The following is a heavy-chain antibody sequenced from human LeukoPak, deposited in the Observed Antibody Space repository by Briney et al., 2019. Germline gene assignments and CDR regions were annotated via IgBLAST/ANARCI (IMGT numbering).Heavy chain of an antibody. D-gene: IGHD6-19*01. J-gene: IGHJ4*02. Sequence: GGSLRLSCAASGFTFSIYGMHWVRQAPGKGLEWVAVISYDGSNKYYADSVKGRFTISRDNSKDTLYLQMNSLRAEDTAVYYCAKGYSSGSDYWGQGTLVTVSS. CDR3: AKGYSSGSDY. CDR1: GFTFSIYG. V-gene: IGHV3-30*18. CDR2: ISYDGSNK.